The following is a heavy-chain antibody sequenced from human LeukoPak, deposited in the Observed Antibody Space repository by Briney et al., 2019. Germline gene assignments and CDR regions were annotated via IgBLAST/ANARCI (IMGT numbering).Heavy chain of an antibody. V-gene: IGHV3-23*01. J-gene: IGHJ4*02. CDR1: GFTFSSHA. Sequence: GGSLRLSCAVSGFTFSSHAMNWVRQAPGKGLEWVSAISGSGGSTYYADSVKGRFTISRDNSKNTLYLQMNSLRVEDTAVYYCAKEGSSSSNFDYWGQGTPVTVSS. D-gene: IGHD6-6*01. CDR2: ISGSGGST. CDR3: AKEGSSSSNFDY.